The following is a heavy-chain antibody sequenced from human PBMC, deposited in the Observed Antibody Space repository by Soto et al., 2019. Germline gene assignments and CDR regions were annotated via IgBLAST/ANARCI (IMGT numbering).Heavy chain of an antibody. CDR2: IYSSGST. Sequence: PSETLSLTCAVSGGSISSYYWSWIRQPAGKGLEWIGRIYSSGSTNYNPSLKSRVSMSLDMSKNQFSVKLTSVTAADTAVYYCARGPDYYGSGSYYGPFDPWGQGTLVTVSS. D-gene: IGHD3-10*01. J-gene: IGHJ5*02. CDR1: GGSISSYY. CDR3: ARGPDYYGSGSYYGPFDP. V-gene: IGHV4-4*07.